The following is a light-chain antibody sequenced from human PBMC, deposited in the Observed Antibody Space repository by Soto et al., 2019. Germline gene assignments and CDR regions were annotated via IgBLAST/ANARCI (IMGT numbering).Light chain of an antibody. CDR3: QPYYTHSGS. Sequence: DIQMTQSPSTLSAYLGDRVTITCRASQTVNAWLDWDQHKPGKAPKPLIYDASILESGVPARFSGSGSGTEFVLTISSLQPYVFGTYDRQPYYTHSGSCGQGTKVE. V-gene: IGKV1-5*01. J-gene: IGKJ1*01. CDR1: QTVNAW. CDR2: DAS.